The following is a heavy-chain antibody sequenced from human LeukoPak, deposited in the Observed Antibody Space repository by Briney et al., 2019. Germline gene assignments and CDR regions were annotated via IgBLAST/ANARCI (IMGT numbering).Heavy chain of an antibody. V-gene: IGHV4-4*07. CDR1: GGSISSYY. J-gene: IGHJ6*03. CDR2: IYSTGST. CDR3: GRGKAAGYYYYYMDV. Sequence: SETLSLTCTVSGGSISSYYWSWIRQPAGKGLEWIGRIYSTGSTNYNPSLKSRVTMSVDTSKNQFSLRLRSVTAADTAVYYCGRGKAAGYYYYYMDVWGKGTTVTVSS. D-gene: IGHD6-13*01.